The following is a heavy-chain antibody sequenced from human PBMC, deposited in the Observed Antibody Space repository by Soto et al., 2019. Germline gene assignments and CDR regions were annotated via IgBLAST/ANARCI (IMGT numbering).Heavy chain of an antibody. J-gene: IGHJ6*03. CDR1: GFTFSSYG. Sequence: PGGSLRVSCAASGFTFSSYGMHWVRQAPGKGLEWVAVIWYDGSNKYYADSVKGRFTISRDNSKNTLYLQMNSLRAEDTAVYYCARDRSLRFLKWQNYYYYMYVWGKGTTVTVSS. V-gene: IGHV3-33*01. CDR2: IWYDGSNK. CDR3: ARDRSLRFLKWQNYYYYMYV. D-gene: IGHD3-3*01.